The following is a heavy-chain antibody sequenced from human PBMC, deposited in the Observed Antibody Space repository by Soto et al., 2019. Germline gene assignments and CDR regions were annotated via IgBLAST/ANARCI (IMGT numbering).Heavy chain of an antibody. Sequence: VGSLRLSCAASGFTFSSHGMHWVSQAPGKGLEWVAVISYDGSNKYYADSVKGRFTISRDNSKNTLYLQMNSLRAEDTAVYYYAKTDMVRLNWFDPWGQGTLVTVSS. D-gene: IGHD3-10*01. CDR3: AKTDMVRLNWFDP. CDR2: ISYDGSNK. J-gene: IGHJ5*02. CDR1: GFTFSSHG. V-gene: IGHV3-30*18.